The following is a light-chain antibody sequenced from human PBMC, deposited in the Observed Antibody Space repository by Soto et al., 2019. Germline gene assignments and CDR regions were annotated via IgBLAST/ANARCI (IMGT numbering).Light chain of an antibody. CDR1: SNDVGSYNL. Sequence: QSVLTQPASVSGSPGQSITISCTGTSNDVGSYNLVSWYQQHPGKAPKLMIYEVSKRPSGVSNRFSGSKSGNTASLTISGLQAEDEADYYCCSYAGSSTLNWVFGGGTQLTVL. J-gene: IGLJ3*02. V-gene: IGLV2-23*02. CDR2: EVS. CDR3: CSYAGSSTLNWV.